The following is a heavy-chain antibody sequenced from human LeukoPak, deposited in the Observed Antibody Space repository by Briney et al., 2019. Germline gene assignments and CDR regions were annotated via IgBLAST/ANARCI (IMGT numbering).Heavy chain of an antibody. CDR1: GYTFTGYY. Sequence: ASVKVSCKASGYTFTGYYMHWVRQAPGQGLEWMGWINPNSGGTNYAQKFQGRVTMTRDTSISTAYMELSRLRSDDTAVYYCARSMGTVYSSSWYWVDYWGQGTLVTVSS. J-gene: IGHJ4*02. CDR3: ARSMGTVYSSSWYWVDY. V-gene: IGHV1-2*02. CDR2: INPNSGGT. D-gene: IGHD6-13*01.